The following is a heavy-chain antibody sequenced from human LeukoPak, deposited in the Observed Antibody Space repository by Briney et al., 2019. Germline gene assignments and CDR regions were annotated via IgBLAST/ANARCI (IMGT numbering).Heavy chain of an antibody. V-gene: IGHV3-30*04. CDR3: ARGFYDILTGHPDAFDI. CDR2: ISYDGSNK. D-gene: IGHD3-9*01. Sequence: GRSQRLSCAASGFTFSSYAMHWVRQAPGKGLEWVAVISYDGSNKYYADSVKGRFTISRDNSKNTLYLQMNSLRAEDTAVYYCARGFYDILTGHPDAFDIWGQGTMVTVSS. CDR1: GFTFSSYA. J-gene: IGHJ3*02.